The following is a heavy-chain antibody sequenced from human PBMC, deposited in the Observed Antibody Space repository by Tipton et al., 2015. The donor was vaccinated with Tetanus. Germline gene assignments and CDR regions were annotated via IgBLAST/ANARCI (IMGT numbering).Heavy chain of an antibody. Sequence: SGPEVKKPGASVKVSCQASGYSFIKYGINWVRQAPGQGLEWMGWDSGSSGNTNYAQKLQGRVTMTTDTSTNTAYMELRSLTSDDTAVYFCARLVKQWLVPEDCWGQGPLVIVSS. J-gene: IGHJ4*02. D-gene: IGHD6-19*01. V-gene: IGHV1-18*01. CDR1: GYSFIKYG. CDR3: ARLVKQWLVPEDC. CDR2: DSGSSGNT.